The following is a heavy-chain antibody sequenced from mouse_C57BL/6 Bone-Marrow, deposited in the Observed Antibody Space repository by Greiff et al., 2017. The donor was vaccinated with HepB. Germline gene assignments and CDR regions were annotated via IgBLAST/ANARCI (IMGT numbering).Heavy chain of an antibody. CDR3: ARHHSNYGFAY. CDR1: GFTFSDYY. J-gene: IGHJ3*01. Sequence: EVKVEESGGGLVQPGGSLKLSCAASGFTFSDYYMYWVRQTPEKRLEWVAYISNGGGSTYYPDTVKGRFTISRDNAKNTLYLQMSRLKSEDTAMYYCARHHSNYGFAYWGQGTLVTVSA. D-gene: IGHD2-5*01. V-gene: IGHV5-12*01. CDR2: ISNGGGST.